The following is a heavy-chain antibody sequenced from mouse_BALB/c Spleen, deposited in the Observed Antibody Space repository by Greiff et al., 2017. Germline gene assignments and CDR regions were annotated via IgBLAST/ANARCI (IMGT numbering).Heavy chain of an antibody. Sequence: QVQLQQPGAELVRPGASVKLSCKASGYTFTSYWINWVKQRPGQGLEWIGNIYPSDSYTNYNQKFKDKATLTVDKSSSTAYMQLSSPTSEDSAVYYCTRWGEYYYGSKWYFDVWGAGTTVTVSS. J-gene: IGHJ1*01. CDR2: IYPSDSYT. V-gene: IGHV1-69*02. D-gene: IGHD1-1*01. CDR3: TRWGEYYYGSKWYFDV. CDR1: GYTFTSYW.